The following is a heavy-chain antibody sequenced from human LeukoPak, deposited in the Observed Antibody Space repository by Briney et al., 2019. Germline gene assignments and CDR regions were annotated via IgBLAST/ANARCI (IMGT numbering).Heavy chain of an antibody. CDR2: INGDGRTT. Sequence: GGSLRLSCAASGFTFGSYAMSWVRQAPGKGLEWVSYINGDGRTTTYADSMKGRFTISRDNAKNTLYLQVNGLRVDDTAVYYCAGDGHYGMYVWGQGTTVTVSS. J-gene: IGHJ6*02. V-gene: IGHV3-74*01. CDR1: GFTFGSYA. CDR3: AGDGHYGMYV.